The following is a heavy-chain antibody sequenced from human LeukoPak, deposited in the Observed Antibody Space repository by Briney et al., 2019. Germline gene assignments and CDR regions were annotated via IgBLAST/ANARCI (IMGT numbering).Heavy chain of an antibody. CDR1: GFTFSGYT. Sequence: GGSLRLSCAASGFTFSGYTMSWVRQAPGKGLEWDSSILGSGSTSYYADSVKGRFTISRDNSKDTLYLQMNSLRAEDTAVYYCAKDREPDNRWNFDYWGQGTLVPVSS. J-gene: IGHJ4*02. CDR2: ILGSGSTS. V-gene: IGHV3-23*01. CDR3: AKDREPDNRWNFDY. D-gene: IGHD1-1*01.